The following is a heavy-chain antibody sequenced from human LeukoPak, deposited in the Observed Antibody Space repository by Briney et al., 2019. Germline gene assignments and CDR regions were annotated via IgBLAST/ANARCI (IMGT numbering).Heavy chain of an antibody. CDR1: GYTFTSYY. CDR2: IIPIFGTA. J-gene: IGHJ4*02. Sequence: GASVKVSCKASGYTFTSYYMHWVRQAPGQGLEWMGGIIPIFGTANYAQKFQGRVTITADESTSTAYMELSSLRSEDTAVYYCARGNTYDSSGYYGYWGQGTLVTVSS. V-gene: IGHV1-69*13. D-gene: IGHD3-22*01. CDR3: ARGNTYDSSGYYGY.